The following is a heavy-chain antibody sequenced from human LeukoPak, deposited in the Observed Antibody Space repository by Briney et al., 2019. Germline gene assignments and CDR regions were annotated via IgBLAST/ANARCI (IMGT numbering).Heavy chain of an antibody. D-gene: IGHD2-2*01. CDR3: AREGNPKGLVPAAIDFRLDY. CDR1: GGSLSGYY. V-gene: IGHV4-34*01. Sequence: SETLSLTCAVYGGSLSGYYWSWIRQPPGKGLEWIGEINHSGSTNYNPSLKSRVTISVDTSKNQFSLKLSSVTAADTAVYYCAREGNPKGLVPAAIDFRLDYWGQGTLVTVSS. J-gene: IGHJ4*02. CDR2: INHSGST.